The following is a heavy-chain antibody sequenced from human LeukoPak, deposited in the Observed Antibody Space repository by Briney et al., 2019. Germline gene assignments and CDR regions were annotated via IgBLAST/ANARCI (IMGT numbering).Heavy chain of an antibody. J-gene: IGHJ4*02. CDR2: IYHSGST. V-gene: IGHV4-39*07. CDR3: ATKIEYYDILTGYYLFDY. Sequence: SETLSLTCTVSGGSVSSRGYYWAWIRQPPGKGLEWIGSIYHSGSTYYNPSLKSRVTISVDTSKNQFSLKLSSVTAADTAVYYCATKIEYYDILTGYYLFDYWGQGTLVTVSS. CDR1: GGSVSSRGYY. D-gene: IGHD3-9*01.